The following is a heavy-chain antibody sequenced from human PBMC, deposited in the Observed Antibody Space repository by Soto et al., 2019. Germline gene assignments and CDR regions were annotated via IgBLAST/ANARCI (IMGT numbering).Heavy chain of an antibody. Sequence: PGGSLRLSCAASGFTFSTYAMHWVRQAPGKGLEWVGVISYDGRNKYYADSVKGRFTFSRHNSENTLYLQMNSLRIEDTAVYYCARDKLERDYGGNDVRYYFDYWGQGT. CDR1: GFTFSTYA. D-gene: IGHD4-17*01. CDR3: ARDKLERDYGGNDVRYYFDY. CDR2: ISYDGRNK. V-gene: IGHV3-30*04. J-gene: IGHJ4*02.